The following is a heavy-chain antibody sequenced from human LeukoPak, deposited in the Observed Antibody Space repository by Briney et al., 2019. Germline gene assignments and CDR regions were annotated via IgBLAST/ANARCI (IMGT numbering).Heavy chain of an antibody. Sequence: GGSLRLSCAASGFTFSNAWMSWVRQAPGKGLEWVSAISGSGGSTYYADSVKGRFTISRDNSKNTLYLQMNSLRAEDTAVYYCAKDKASTVTTSLGYWGQGTLVTVSS. J-gene: IGHJ4*02. V-gene: IGHV3-23*01. CDR1: GFTFSNAW. D-gene: IGHD4-17*01. CDR3: AKDKASTVTTSLGY. CDR2: ISGSGGST.